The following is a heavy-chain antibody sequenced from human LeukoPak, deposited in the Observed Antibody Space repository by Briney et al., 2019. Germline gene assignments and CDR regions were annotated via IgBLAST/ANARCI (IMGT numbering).Heavy chain of an antibody. CDR3: ARGNSIGWYGGFDY. V-gene: IGHV4-61*03. D-gene: IGHD6-19*01. CDR2: VYYSGGGT. CDR1: SGSISSDNW. J-gene: IGHJ4*02. Sequence: SGTLSLTCAVSSGSISSDNWWSWIRQPPGKGPEWIGYVYYSGGGTNYNPSLKSRVTMSVDTSKNHFSLKLGSVTAADTAVYYCARGNSIGWYGGFDYWGQGILVTVSS.